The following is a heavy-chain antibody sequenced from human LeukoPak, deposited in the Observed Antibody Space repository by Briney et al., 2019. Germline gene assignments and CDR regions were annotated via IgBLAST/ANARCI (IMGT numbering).Heavy chain of an antibody. J-gene: IGHJ5*02. Sequence: ASVKVSCKASGGTFSSYAISWVRQAPGQGLEWMGWINPNSGGTNYAQKFQGRVTMTRDTSISTAYMELSRLRSDDTAVYYCASTYPGWFDPWGQGTLVTVSS. CDR3: ASTYPGWFDP. CDR2: INPNSGGT. D-gene: IGHD2-21*01. V-gene: IGHV1-2*02. CDR1: GGTFSSYA.